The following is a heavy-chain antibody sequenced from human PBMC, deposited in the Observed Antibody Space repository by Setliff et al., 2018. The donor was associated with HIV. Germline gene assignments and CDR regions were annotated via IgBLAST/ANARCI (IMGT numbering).Heavy chain of an antibody. V-gene: IGHV3-30*02. D-gene: IGHD2-15*01. CDR1: GFTFSSYG. J-gene: IGHJ6*02. CDR3: AKDVCSGAYCYAYYYYGMDV. Sequence: PGGSLRLSCAASGFTFSSYGMHWVRQAPGKGLEWVAFIRYDGSNKYYADSVKGRFTISRDNSKNTLYLQMNSLRAEDTAVYYCAKDVCSGAYCYAYYYYGMDVWGQGTMVTVSS. CDR2: IRYDGSNK.